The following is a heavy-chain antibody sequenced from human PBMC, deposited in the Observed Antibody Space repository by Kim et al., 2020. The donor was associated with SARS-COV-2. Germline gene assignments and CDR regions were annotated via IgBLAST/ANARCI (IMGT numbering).Heavy chain of an antibody. CDR3: TTRWTGGGYSSGWTEIDY. V-gene: IGHV3-15*01. D-gene: IGHD6-19*01. J-gene: IGHJ4*02. Sequence: GGSLRLSCAASGFTFSNAWMSWVRQAPGKGLEWVGRIKSKTDGGTTDYAAPVKGRFTISRDDSKNTLYLQMNSLKTEDTAVYYCTTRWTGGGYSSGWTEIDYWGQGTLVTVSS. CDR2: IKSKTDGGTT. CDR1: GFTFSNAW.